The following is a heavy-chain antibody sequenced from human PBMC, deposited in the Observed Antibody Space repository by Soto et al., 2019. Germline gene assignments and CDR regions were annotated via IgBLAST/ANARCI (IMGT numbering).Heavy chain of an antibody. Sequence: QVQLVQSGAEVKKPGASVKVSCKASGYTFPSYGISWVRQAPGQVLEWMGWISAYNANTNYAQKLTGRVTMNTDTSTSTAEMERRSLRSDDTAVYYCAGGDEAKEDWFAPWGKGNLATFSS. D-gene: IGHD1-26*01. J-gene: IGHJ5*02. CDR3: AGGDEAKEDWFAP. CDR1: GYTFPSYG. V-gene: IGHV1-18*01. CDR2: ISAYNANT.